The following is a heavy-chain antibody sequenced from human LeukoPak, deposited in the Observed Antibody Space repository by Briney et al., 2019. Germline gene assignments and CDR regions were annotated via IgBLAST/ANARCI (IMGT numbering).Heavy chain of an antibody. Sequence: PSETLSLTCTVSGGSISSGGYYWSWIRQHPGKGLEWIGYIYYSGSTYYNPSLKSRVTISVDTSKNQFSLKLSSVTAADTAVYYCARYRDDILTGRKEGFDYWGQGTLVTVSS. J-gene: IGHJ4*02. CDR2: IYYSGST. CDR1: GGSISSGGYY. D-gene: IGHD3-9*01. CDR3: ARYRDDILTGRKEGFDY. V-gene: IGHV4-31*03.